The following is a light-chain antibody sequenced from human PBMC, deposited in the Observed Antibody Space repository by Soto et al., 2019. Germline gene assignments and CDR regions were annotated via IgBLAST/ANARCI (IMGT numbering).Light chain of an antibody. CDR1: QSVNTF. J-gene: IGKJ4*01. CDR2: DTT. Sequence: EIVLTQSPATLSLSPGERATLSCRASQSVNTFLDWYQQKPGQSPRLLIYDTTFRATGVPTRFSGSGSGTGFSLTISSLEPEDFAIYYCQQRSNWPLTFGGGTKVEIK. CDR3: QQRSNWPLT. V-gene: IGKV3-11*01.